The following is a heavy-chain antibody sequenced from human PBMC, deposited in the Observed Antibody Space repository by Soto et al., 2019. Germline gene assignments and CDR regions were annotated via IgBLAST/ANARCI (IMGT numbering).Heavy chain of an antibody. Sequence: CPKLASASSRVSVYISGMAWLRQTTGKGLEWVAVISYEGSNKYYADSVKGRFTISRDNSKNTLYLQMNSLRAEDTAVYYCAKDRAAMVHYYYGMDVWGQGTTVTVSS. V-gene: IGHV3-30*18. D-gene: IGHD5-18*01. CDR2: ISYEGSNK. CDR1: RVSVYISG. CDR3: AKDRAAMVHYYYGMDV. J-gene: IGHJ6*02.